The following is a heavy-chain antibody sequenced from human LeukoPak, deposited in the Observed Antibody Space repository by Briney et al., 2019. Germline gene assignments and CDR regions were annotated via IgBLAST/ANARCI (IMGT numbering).Heavy chain of an antibody. J-gene: IGHJ3*02. CDR1: GFTFSSYS. CDR3: ARDDPGGSYLYAFDI. D-gene: IGHD1-26*01. Sequence: TSGGSLRLSCAASGFTFSSYSMNWVRQAPGKGLEWVSSISSSSSYIYYADSVKGRFTISRDNAKNSLYLQMNSLRAEDTAVYYCARDDPGGSYLYAFDIWGQGTMVTVSS. V-gene: IGHV3-21*01. CDR2: ISSSSSYI.